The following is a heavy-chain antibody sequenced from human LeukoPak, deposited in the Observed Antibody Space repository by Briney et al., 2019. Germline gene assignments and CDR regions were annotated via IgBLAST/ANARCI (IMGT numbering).Heavy chain of an antibody. CDR2: IYYSGST. CDR3: ASGEDTGRYCSGGSCYSGFDYYYGMDV. V-gene: IGHV4-39*01. CDR1: GGSISSSSYY. J-gene: IGHJ6*02. Sequence: SETLSLTCTVSGGSISSSSYYWGWIRQPPGKGLEWIGSIYYSGSTYYNPSLKSRVTISVDTSKNQFSLKLSSVTAADTAVYYCASGEDTGRYCSGGSCYSGFDYYYGMDVWGQGTTVTVSS. D-gene: IGHD2-15*01.